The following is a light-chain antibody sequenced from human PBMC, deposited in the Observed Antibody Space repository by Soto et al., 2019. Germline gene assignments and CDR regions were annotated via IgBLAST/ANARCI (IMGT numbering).Light chain of an antibody. CDR1: QRVSSIY. CDR2: GAS. CDR3: QQYGGSWT. Sequence: EIVLTQSPGTLSLSPGERATLSCRASQRVSSIYLAWYQQKPGQAPRLVIYGASNRATGVPDRFSGSGSGTVFSLTISRLEPEDFAVYYCQQYGGSWTFGQGTKVEIK. J-gene: IGKJ1*01. V-gene: IGKV3-20*01.